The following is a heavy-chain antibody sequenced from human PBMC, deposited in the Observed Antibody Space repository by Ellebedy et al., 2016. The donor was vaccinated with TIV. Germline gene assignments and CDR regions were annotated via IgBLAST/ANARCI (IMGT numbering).Heavy chain of an antibody. V-gene: IGHV4-31*03. CDR3: ARVGLGYYDTANFDY. CDR2: IHYTWST. Sequence: MPSETLSLTCTVSGGSISSGAYYWSWIRQHPGKGLEWIGYIHYTWSTYYNPTLRSRVIISVDKSKNQFSLKLNSVTAADTAVYYCARVGLGYYDTANFDYWGQGTLITVSS. J-gene: IGHJ4*02. D-gene: IGHD3-22*01. CDR1: GGSISSGAYY.